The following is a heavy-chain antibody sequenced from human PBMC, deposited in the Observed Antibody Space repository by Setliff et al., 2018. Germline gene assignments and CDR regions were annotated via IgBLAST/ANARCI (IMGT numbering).Heavy chain of an antibody. Sequence: SVKVSCKASGGTFSSYAISWVRQAPGQGLEWMGGIIPIFGTANYAQKFQGRVTITADESTSTAYMELSSLRSEDTAVYYCARDGDNYYDSSGYYLNHAFDIWGQGTMITVSS. CDR2: IIPIFGTA. CDR3: ARDGDNYYDSSGYYLNHAFDI. J-gene: IGHJ3*02. D-gene: IGHD3-22*01. CDR1: GGTFSSYA. V-gene: IGHV1-69*13.